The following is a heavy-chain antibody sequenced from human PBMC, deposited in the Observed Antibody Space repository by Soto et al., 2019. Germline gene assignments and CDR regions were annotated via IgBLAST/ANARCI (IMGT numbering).Heavy chain of an antibody. Sequence: QVQLVQSGAEVKKPGASVKVSCKASGYSFTGYYIHWVRQAPGQGLEWMGWINPNSGGTNYAPKFQDTVTMTRDTSISTAYMDLSRLTSGDTAVYYCARSQSSLAYSGGDCPDLLDSWGQGTLVTVSS. CDR3: ARSQSSLAYSGGDCPDLLDS. CDR1: GYSFTGYY. J-gene: IGHJ4*02. CDR2: INPNSGGT. D-gene: IGHD2-21*02. V-gene: IGHV1-2*02.